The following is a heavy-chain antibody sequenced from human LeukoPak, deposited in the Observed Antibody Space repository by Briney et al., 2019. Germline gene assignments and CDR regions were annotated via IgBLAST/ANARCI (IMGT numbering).Heavy chain of an antibody. CDR1: GGSISSYY. J-gene: IGHJ6*03. CDR2: IYYSGST. CDR3: AREGTITAYYDFWSGPPQGYMDV. V-gene: IGHV4-59*01. Sequence: KPSETLSLTCTVSGGSISSYYWSWIRQPPGKGLEWIGYIYYSGSTNYDPSLKSRVTISVDTSKNQFSLKLSSVTAADTAVYYCAREGTITAYYDFWSGPPQGYMDVWGKGTTVTVSS. D-gene: IGHD3-3*01.